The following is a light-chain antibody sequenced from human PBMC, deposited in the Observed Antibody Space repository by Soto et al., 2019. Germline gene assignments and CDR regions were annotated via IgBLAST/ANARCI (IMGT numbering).Light chain of an antibody. CDR2: EGS. CDR1: SSDVGSYNL. Sequence: QSVLTQPASVSGSPGQSITISCTGTSSDVGSYNLVSWYQQHPGKAPKLMIYEGSKRPSGVSNRFSGSKSGNTASLTISGLHAEDEADYYCCSSAGSSTSVVFGGGTKVTVL. CDR3: CSSAGSSTSVV. V-gene: IGLV2-23*01. J-gene: IGLJ2*01.